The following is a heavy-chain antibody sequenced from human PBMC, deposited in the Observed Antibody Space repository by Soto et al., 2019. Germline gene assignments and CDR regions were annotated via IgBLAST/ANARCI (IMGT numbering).Heavy chain of an antibody. CDR2: IYSIGSA. CDR1: GFTVSSNY. J-gene: IGHJ4*02. CDR3: AAGDYASGSRDY. Sequence: EVQLVESGGGSVQPGGSLRLSCAASGFTVSSNYISWFRQAPGRGLEWVSSIYSIGSADYADSVKGRFTISRDNSKNTMYLQMNSLRAEDTAVYYCAAGDYASGSRDYWGQGTLVTVSS. D-gene: IGHD3-10*01. V-gene: IGHV3-66*01.